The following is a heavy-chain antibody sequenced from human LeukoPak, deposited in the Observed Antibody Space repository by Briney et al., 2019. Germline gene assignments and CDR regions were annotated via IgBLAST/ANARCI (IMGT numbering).Heavy chain of an antibody. CDR1: GGTFSSYA. D-gene: IGHD2-8*01. V-gene: IGHV1-69*05. CDR2: IIPTFGTA. CDR3: ARGPCTNGVCYREDYYYMDV. J-gene: IGHJ6*03. Sequence: GASVKVSCKASGGTFSSYAISWVRQAPGQGLEWMGGIIPTFGTANYAQKFQGRVTITTDESTSTAYMELSSLRSEDTAVYYCARGPCTNGVCYREDYYYMDVWGKGTTVTVSS.